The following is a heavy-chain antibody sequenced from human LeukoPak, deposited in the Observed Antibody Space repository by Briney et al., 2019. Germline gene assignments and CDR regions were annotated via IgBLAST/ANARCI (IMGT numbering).Heavy chain of an antibody. D-gene: IGHD3-3*01. Sequence: GGSLRLSCAASGFTFSSYSMNWVRQAPGKGLEWVSAISGSGGSTYYADSVKGRFTISRDNSKNTLYLQMNSLRAEDTAVYYCAKDYYDFWSGYYTPAHYYYYYMDVWGKGTTVTVSS. J-gene: IGHJ6*03. CDR1: GFTFSSYS. CDR3: AKDYYDFWSGYYTPAHYYYYYMDV. CDR2: ISGSGGST. V-gene: IGHV3-23*01.